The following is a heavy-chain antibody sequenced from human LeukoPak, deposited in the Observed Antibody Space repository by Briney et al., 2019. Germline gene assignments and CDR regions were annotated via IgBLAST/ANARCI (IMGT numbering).Heavy chain of an antibody. CDR1: GFTFSSYE. J-gene: IGHJ2*01. CDR2: ISSSGSTI. D-gene: IGHD3-22*01. V-gene: IGHV3-48*03. CDR3: AKDGYYDSSGYVDGYFDL. Sequence: GGSLRLSCAASGFTFSSYEMNWVRQAPGKGLEWVSYISSSGSTIYYADSVKGRFTISRDNAKNSLYLQMNSLRAEDTALYYCAKDGYYDSSGYVDGYFDLWGRGTLVTVSS.